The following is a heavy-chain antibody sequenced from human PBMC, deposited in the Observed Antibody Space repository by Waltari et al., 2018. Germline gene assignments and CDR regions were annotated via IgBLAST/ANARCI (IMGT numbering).Heavy chain of an antibody. V-gene: IGHV4-4*07. Sequence: QVQLQESGPGLLKPSETLSLTCRVSGCSFSNSSWTWVRRSAGKGLEWIGRVYISGHTSYNPSLESRVTMSLDTSSNEFSLKLRFVTAADTGVYFCARSGDFGDYDAWGQGTLVTVS. CDR3: ARSGDFGDYDA. CDR2: VYISGHT. CDR1: GCSFSNSS. J-gene: IGHJ5*02. D-gene: IGHD2-21*02.